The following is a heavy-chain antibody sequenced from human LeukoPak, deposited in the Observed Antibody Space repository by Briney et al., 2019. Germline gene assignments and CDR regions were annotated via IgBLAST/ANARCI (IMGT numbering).Heavy chain of an antibody. CDR1: GGSISSSSYY. Sequence: SETLSLTCTVSGGSISSSSYYWGWIRQPPGKGLEWIGSIYYSGSTYYNPSLKSRVTISVDTSKNQFSLKLSSVTAADTAVYYCARQTSLVWIQLSRLFDYWGQGTLVTVSS. CDR3: ARQTSLVWIQLSRLFDY. V-gene: IGHV4-39*01. D-gene: IGHD5-18*01. CDR2: IYYSGST. J-gene: IGHJ4*02.